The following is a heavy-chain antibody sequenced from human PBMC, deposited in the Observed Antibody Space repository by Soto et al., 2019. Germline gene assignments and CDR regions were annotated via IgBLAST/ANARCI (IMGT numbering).Heavy chain of an antibody. Sequence: EVQLVESGGGLVQPGGSLRLSCAASGFTFSSYWMHWVRQAPGKGLVWVSRINSDGSNTRYADSVKGRFTISRDNAKNTLYLQMNSLRAEATALYYCASPPVTIQHHYGMCVWGHWTKITVSS. CDR2: INSDGSNT. J-gene: IGHJ6*02. V-gene: IGHV3-74*01. CDR3: ASPPVTIQHHYGMCV. D-gene: IGHD4-17*01. CDR1: GFTFSSYW.